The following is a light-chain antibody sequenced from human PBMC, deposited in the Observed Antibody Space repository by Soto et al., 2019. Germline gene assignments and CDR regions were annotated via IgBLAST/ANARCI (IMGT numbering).Light chain of an antibody. V-gene: IGKV3-15*01. Sequence: ETLMTQSPDTLSVSPGDGATLSCRASQTLDNTFAWYQQRPGHAPTLLIYNASTRPTGVPARFSGSGSGTEFTLTISSLQPEDVAMYYCQQYRVVPRTFGQGTKVEIK. CDR1: QTLDNT. CDR2: NAS. J-gene: IGKJ1*01. CDR3: QQYRVVPRT.